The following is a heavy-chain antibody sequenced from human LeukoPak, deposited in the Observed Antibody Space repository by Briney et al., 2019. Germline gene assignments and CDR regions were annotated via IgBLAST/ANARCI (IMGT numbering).Heavy chain of an antibody. D-gene: IGHD4-17*01. CDR2: IIPIFGTA. CDR1: GGTFSSYA. Sequence: SVKVSCKASGGTFSSYAISWVRQAPGQGLEWMGGIIPIFGTANYAQKFQGRVTITTDESTSTAYMELSSLRSEDTAVYYCATGDAPQRDYGDRGAFDIWGQGTMVTVSS. V-gene: IGHV1-69*05. CDR3: ATGDAPQRDYGDRGAFDI. J-gene: IGHJ3*02.